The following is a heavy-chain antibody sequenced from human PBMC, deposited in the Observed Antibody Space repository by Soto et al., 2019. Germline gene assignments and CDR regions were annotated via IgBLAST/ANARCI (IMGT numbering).Heavy chain of an antibody. Sequence: QVQLVQSGAEVKKPGASVKVSCKASGYTFTSYDINWVRQATGQGLEWRGWMSPNSGNTGYAQKVQGRVTMIRNTSISTAYMELRSRRSADSAGSYCARLRTHDDFRGGYSPEDYYYYGMDAGSQGTTVIVPS. J-gene: IGHJ6*02. CDR3: ARLRTHDDFRGGYSPEDYYYYGMDA. CDR1: GYTFTSYD. CDR2: MSPNSGNT. V-gene: IGHV1-8*01. D-gene: IGHD2-21*02.